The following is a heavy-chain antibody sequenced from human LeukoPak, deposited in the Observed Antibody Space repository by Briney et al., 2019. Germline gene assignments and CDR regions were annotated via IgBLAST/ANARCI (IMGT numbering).Heavy chain of an antibody. CDR1: GFTFSSYA. V-gene: IGHV3-23*01. CDR2: ISGSGGST. CDR3: ATEVVPGRKYYYGMDV. J-gene: IGHJ6*02. D-gene: IGHD2-2*01. Sequence: GGSLRLSCAASGFTFSSYAMSWVRQAPGKGLEWVSAISGSGGSTYYADSVKGRFTISRDNAKNSLYLQMNSLRAEDTAVYYCATEVVPGRKYYYGMDVWGQGTTVTVSS.